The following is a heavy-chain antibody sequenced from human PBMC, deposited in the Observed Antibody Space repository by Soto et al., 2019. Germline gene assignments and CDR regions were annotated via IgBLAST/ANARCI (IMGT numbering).Heavy chain of an antibody. J-gene: IGHJ4*02. CDR2: VYSSGTT. CDR3: ARDICSFAYGEGY. D-gene: IGHD3-10*01. CDR1: GGSINSYW. V-gene: IGHV4-4*07. Sequence: QVQLQESGPGLVKPSETLSLTCSVSGGSINSYWWSWIRQPAGKGLEWIGRVYSSGTTDYNPSLNSRATMSGETSKNQFSLKLSSVTAADTAVYYCARDICSFAYGEGYWGQGSQVTVSS.